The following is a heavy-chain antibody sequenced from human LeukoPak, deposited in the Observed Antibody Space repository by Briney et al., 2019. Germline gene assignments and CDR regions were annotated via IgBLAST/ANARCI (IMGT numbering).Heavy chain of an antibody. CDR2: ISYDLRNK. D-gene: IGHD4-11*01. J-gene: IGHJ4*02. V-gene: IGHV3-30*04. CDR3: AEWGNDYSQFDS. Sequence: GGSLRLSCAASGFTFSNSSLHWVRQTPAKGLEWVAVISYDLRNKFYADSVKGRFTISRDNSKNTLFLQMNSLRTEDTAVYFLAEWGNDYSQFDSWGQGTLVTVS. CDR1: GFTFSNSS.